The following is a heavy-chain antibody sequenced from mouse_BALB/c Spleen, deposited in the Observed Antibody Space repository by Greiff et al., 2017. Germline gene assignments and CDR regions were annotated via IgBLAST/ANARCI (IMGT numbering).Heavy chain of an antibody. Sequence: VQLQQSGPGLVAPSQSLSITCTVSGFSLTDYGVSWIRQPPGKGLEWLGVIWGGGSTYYNSALKSRLSISKDNSKSQVFLKMNSLQTDDTAMYYGANHALYGSSHGAMDYWGQGTSVTVSS. CDR2: IWGGGST. V-gene: IGHV2-6-5*01. D-gene: IGHD1-1*01. J-gene: IGHJ4*01. CDR1: GFSLTDYG. CDR3: ANHALYGSSHGAMDY.